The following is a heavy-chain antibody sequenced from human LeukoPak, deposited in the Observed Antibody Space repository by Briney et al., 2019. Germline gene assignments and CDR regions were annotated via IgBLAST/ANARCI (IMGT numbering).Heavy chain of an antibody. CDR2: IYYSGST. Sequence: SETLSLTCTVSGGSIGSNNYYWGWIRQPPGKGLEWIGSIYYSGSTYYNPSLKSRVTMSVDTSKKQFSLKLSSVTAADTAVYYCARRAAYDILTGYNWFDPWGQGTLVTVSS. D-gene: IGHD3-9*01. CDR3: ARRAAYDILTGYNWFDP. J-gene: IGHJ5*02. CDR1: GGSIGSNNYY. V-gene: IGHV4-39*01.